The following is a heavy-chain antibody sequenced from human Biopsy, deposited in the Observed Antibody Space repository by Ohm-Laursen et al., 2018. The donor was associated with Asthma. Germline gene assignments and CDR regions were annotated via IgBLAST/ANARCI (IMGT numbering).Heavy chain of an antibody. CDR1: GFTFSGYS. CDR2: ISSCSNYI. CDR3: ARDGTDMNEAMPKDY. V-gene: IGHV3-21*01. Sequence: GSLRLSCSASGFTFSGYSMNWVRQAPGKGLEWVSSISSCSNYIYYADSVKGRFTISRDNAKNSLYLQMNSLRAEDTAVYYCARDGTDMNEAMPKDYWGQGTLVTVSS. J-gene: IGHJ4*02. D-gene: IGHD2-2*01.